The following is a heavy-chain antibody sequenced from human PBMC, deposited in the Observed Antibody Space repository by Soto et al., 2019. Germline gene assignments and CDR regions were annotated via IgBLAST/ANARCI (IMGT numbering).Heavy chain of an antibody. CDR1: GGTFSSYT. V-gene: IGHV1-69*02. CDR3: ASLGSVDTAMVSD. CDR2: IIPILGIA. Sequence: QVQLVQSGAEVKKPGSSVKVSCKASGGTFSSYTISWVRQAPGQGLEWMGRIIPILGIANYAQKFQGRVTITADKSTSTAYMELSSLRSEDTAVYYCASLGSVDTAMVSDWGQGTLVTVSS. J-gene: IGHJ4*02. D-gene: IGHD5-18*01.